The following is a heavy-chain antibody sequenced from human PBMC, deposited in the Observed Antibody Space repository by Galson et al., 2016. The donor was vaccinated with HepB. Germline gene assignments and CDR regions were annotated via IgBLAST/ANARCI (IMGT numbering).Heavy chain of an antibody. V-gene: IGHV3-21*01. CDR2: ITGSSSYT. CDR1: GFSFSSYT. CDR3: ARERFSLKNLDY. Sequence: SLRLSCAASGFSFSSYTMNWVRQAPGKGLEWVSSITGSSSYTYYGDSVKGRFTISRDNANNSLFLQLNSLRAEDTAVYYCARERFSLKNLDYWGRGTLVTVSS. J-gene: IGHJ4*02.